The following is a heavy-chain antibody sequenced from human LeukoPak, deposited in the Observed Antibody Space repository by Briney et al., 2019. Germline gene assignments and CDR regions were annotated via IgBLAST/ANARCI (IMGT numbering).Heavy chain of an antibody. CDR3: ARDSGYMGPLDY. CDR1: GYTFTIYY. V-gene: IGHV1-46*01. J-gene: IGHJ4*02. D-gene: IGHD5-24*01. CDR2: INPSGGST. Sequence: ASVKVSCKASGYTFTIYYMHWVRQAPGQGLEWMGIINPSGGSTTYAQKLQGRVTMTRDTSTSTVYMELSSLRSEDTAVYYCARDSGYMGPLDYWGQGPLVTVSS.